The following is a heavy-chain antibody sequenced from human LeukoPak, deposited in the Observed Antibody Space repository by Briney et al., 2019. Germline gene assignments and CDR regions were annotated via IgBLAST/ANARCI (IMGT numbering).Heavy chain of an antibody. CDR2: INPNSCVI. Sequence: ASVKDSCKASRYTFTDYYMHWVRQAPAQGLEWIGWINPNSCVINYAQKLQDRVIMTRDTPIRTAYMALSRLRFDDTAVYYCATASSERYYYGSGAYYKEREAYYYYYMGAWGKGSPVTVSS. D-gene: IGHD3-10*01. CDR1: RYTFTDYY. V-gene: IGHV1-2*02. CDR3: ATASSERYYYGSGAYYKEREAYYYYYMGA. J-gene: IGHJ6*03.